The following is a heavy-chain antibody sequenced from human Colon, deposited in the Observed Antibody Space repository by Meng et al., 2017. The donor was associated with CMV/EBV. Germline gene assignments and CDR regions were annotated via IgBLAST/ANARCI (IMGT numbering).Heavy chain of an antibody. CDR3: ARGGVLRFLEWSA. CDR2: IYYSGST. V-gene: IGHV4-39*07. Sequence: SETLSLTCTVSGGSISSSNYYWGWIRQPPGKGLEWIGSIYYSGSTYYNPSLKSRVTISVDTSKNQFSLRLSSVTAADTAVYYCARGGVLRFLEWSAWGQGTLVTVSS. J-gene: IGHJ4*02. CDR1: GGSISSSNYY. D-gene: IGHD3-3*01.